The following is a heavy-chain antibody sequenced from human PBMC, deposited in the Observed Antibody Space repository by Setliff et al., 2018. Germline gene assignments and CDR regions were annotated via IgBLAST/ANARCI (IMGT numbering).Heavy chain of an antibody. Sequence: PSETLSLTCTVSGASISSGTYYWAWIRQPPGKGLEWIGRIHYRGTTYSNASLASRLTISVDTAKNQFSLKLTSVTAADTAVYYCARAPRYFDPTGSYFDFWGQGTLVTVSS. CDR2: IHYRGTT. V-gene: IGHV4-39*01. J-gene: IGHJ4*02. D-gene: IGHD3-22*01. CDR1: GASISSGTYY. CDR3: ARAPRYFDPTGSYFDF.